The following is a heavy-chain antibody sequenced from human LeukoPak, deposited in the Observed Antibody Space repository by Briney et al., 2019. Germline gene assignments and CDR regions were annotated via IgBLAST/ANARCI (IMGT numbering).Heavy chain of an antibody. D-gene: IGHD5-18*01. J-gene: IGHJ4*02. CDR3: ARVADRFGYNYGIDEYFDY. V-gene: IGHV4-4*07. CDR2: IYASGTT. CDR1: GGSIKSYY. Sequence: SETLSLTCTVSGGSIKSYYWSWIRQPAGEGLEWLGHIYASGTTNYNPPLNSRVTMSVDTSKNQFSLRLASVTAADTAVYYCARVADRFGYNYGIDEYFDYWGQGTLVTVSS.